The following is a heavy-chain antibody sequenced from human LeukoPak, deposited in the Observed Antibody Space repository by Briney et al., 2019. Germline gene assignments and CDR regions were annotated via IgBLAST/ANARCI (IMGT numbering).Heavy chain of an antibody. CDR3: TRHATVPAATKYYYYYYYMDV. Sequence: GGSLRLSCAASGFTFSGSAMHWVRQASGKGLEWFGRIRSKAISYTTAYAASVRGRFTIPRDDSKNTAYLQMNSLKTEDTAVYYCTRHATVPAATKYYYYYYYMDVWGKGTTVTVSS. CDR1: GFTFSGSA. CDR2: IRSKAISYTT. V-gene: IGHV3-73*01. D-gene: IGHD2-2*01. J-gene: IGHJ6*03.